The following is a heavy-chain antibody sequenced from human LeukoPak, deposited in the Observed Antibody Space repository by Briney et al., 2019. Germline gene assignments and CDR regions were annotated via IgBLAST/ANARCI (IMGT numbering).Heavy chain of an antibody. D-gene: IGHD1-7*01. V-gene: IGHV3-30*03. CDR2: ISYDGSEK. J-gene: IGHJ4*01. CDR1: GFTFSSYG. CDR3: ARGKGGNWNYAIFNY. Sequence: GGSLRLSCAASGFTFSSYGMHWVRQAPGKGLEWVAVISYDGSEKYYADSVKGRFTISRDNSKKMLHLQMNSLRAGDTAVYYCARGKGGNWNYAIFNYWGQGTLVTVSS.